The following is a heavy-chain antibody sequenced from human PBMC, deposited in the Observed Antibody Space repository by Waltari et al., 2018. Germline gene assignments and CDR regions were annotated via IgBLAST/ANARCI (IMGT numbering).Heavy chain of an antibody. Sequence: QVQLQESGPGLVKPSQTLSLTCPFPGGPISSCCYYWSWIPQHPRQGLEWIGYIYYSGSTYYNPSLKSRVTISVDTSKNQFSLKLSSVTAADTAVYYCARVALYCSGGSCYPYYFDYWGQGTLVTVSS. CDR1: GGPISSCCYY. D-gene: IGHD2-15*01. CDR3: ARVALYCSGGSCYPYYFDY. J-gene: IGHJ4*02. V-gene: IGHV4-31*03. CDR2: IYYSGST.